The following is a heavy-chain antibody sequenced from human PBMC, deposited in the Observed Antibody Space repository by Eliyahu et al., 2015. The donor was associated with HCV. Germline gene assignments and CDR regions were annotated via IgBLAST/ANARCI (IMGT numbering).Heavy chain of an antibody. J-gene: IGHJ4*02. CDR2: ISGSATST. CDR1: GFXFSSYA. Sequence: EVQLLESGGGLVQPGGSLRLSCAASGFXFSSYAMSWVRQAPGKGLGWVSGISGSATSTYYADSVKGRFTISRDNSKNTLSLQMNSLRAEDTAVYYCAKDQGLWFGEYDYWGQGTLVTVSS. CDR3: AKDQGLWFGEYDY. V-gene: IGHV3-23*01. D-gene: IGHD3-10*01.